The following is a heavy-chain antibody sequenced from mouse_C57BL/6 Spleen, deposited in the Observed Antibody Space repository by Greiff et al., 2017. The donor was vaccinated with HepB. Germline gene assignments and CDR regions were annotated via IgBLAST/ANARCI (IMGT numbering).Heavy chain of an antibody. J-gene: IGHJ3*01. CDR2: INPNNGGT. CDR1: GYTFTDYY. CDR3: TYYGSSYRSFAY. D-gene: IGHD1-1*01. Sequence: VQLQQSGPELVKPGASVKISCKASGYTFTDYYMNWVKQSHGKSLEWIGDINPNNGGTSYNQKFKGKATLTVDKSSSTAYMELRSLTSEDSAVYYCTYYGSSYRSFAYWGQGTLVTVSA. V-gene: IGHV1-26*01.